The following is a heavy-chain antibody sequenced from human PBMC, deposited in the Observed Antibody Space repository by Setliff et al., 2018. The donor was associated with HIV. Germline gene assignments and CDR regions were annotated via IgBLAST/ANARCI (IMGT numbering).Heavy chain of an antibody. J-gene: IGHJ3*02. CDR2: IFHSGST. CDR1: GYSITSDYY. D-gene: IGHD3-9*01. CDR3: ARAPDWVAFDI. Sequence: PSETLSLTCAVSGYSITSDYYWGWIRQPPGKGLEWIGSIFHSGSTYYNPSLKSRVTISIDKSRNQFSLKLTSVTAADTAVYYCARAPDWVAFDIWGQGTMVTVSS. V-gene: IGHV4-38-2*01.